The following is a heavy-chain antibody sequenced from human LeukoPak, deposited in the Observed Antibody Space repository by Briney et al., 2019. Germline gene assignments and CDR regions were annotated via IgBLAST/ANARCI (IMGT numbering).Heavy chain of an antibody. V-gene: IGHV3-23*01. CDR3: AKGKWETASYDPWDY. Sequence: GGSLRLSCAASGFTFSTYSMNWVRLAPGKGLAWVSGITGSGDTTNYADSVRGRFTISRDSSKNTLYLQMNNLGAEDTAVYFCAKGKWETASYDPWDYWGQGTLVTVSS. CDR1: GFTFSTYS. J-gene: IGHJ4*02. CDR2: ITGSGDTT. D-gene: IGHD2-21*02.